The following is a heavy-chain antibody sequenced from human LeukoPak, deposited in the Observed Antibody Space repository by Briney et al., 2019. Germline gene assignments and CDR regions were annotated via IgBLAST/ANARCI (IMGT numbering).Heavy chain of an antibody. CDR3: ARDVHGDYGSGWFDP. CDR1: GYSFTRYS. J-gene: IGHJ5*02. V-gene: IGHV1-18*01. CDR2: VSAYNGNT. Sequence: GASVKVSCKASGYSFTRYSISWVRQAPGQGLEWMGWVSAYNGNTNYAQNFQGRVTMTTDTSTSTAYMELRRLRSDDTAVYYCARDVHGDYGSGWFDPWGQGTLVSVCS. D-gene: IGHD4-17*01.